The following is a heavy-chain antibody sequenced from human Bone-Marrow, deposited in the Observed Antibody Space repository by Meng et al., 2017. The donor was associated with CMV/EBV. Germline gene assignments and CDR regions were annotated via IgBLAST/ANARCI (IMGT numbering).Heavy chain of an antibody. CDR3: ARIATFLVGATGY. Sequence: ASVKVSCKASGYTFTGYYMHWVRQAPGQGLEWMGWINPNSGGTNYAQKFQGRVTMTRDTSISTAYMELNRLRSDDTAVYYCARIATFLVGATGYWGQGTLVTGYS. CDR2: INPNSGGT. V-gene: IGHV1-2*02. CDR1: GYTFTGYY. J-gene: IGHJ4*02. D-gene: IGHD1-26*01.